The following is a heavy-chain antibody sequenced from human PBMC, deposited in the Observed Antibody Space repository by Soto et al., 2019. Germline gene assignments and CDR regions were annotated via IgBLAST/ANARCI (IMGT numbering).Heavy chain of an antibody. D-gene: IGHD5-18*01. CDR2: ISYSGST. Sequence: SETLSLTCTVSGGSISSRTYYSAWIRQPPGKGLEWIGSISYSGSTSHNLSLKSRTTISVDTSKNQFSLKLSSVTAADTAVYYCARQSYSFGPSNFDYWGQGALVTVSS. CDR1: GGSISSRTYY. CDR3: ARQSYSFGPSNFDY. J-gene: IGHJ4*02. V-gene: IGHV4-39*01.